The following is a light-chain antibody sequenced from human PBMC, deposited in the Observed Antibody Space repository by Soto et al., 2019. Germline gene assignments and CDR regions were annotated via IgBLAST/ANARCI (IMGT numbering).Light chain of an antibody. Sequence: NFMLTQPHSVSASPGKTVTISCTRSSGSITSNYVQWYQQRPGSAPTTVLYEYNLRPSGVPDRFSASVDISSNAASLIISGLKPEDEADYYCQSYDTNRVLFGGGTKLTVL. J-gene: IGLJ2*01. CDR1: SGSITSNY. CDR2: EYN. CDR3: QSYDTNRVL. V-gene: IGLV6-57*04.